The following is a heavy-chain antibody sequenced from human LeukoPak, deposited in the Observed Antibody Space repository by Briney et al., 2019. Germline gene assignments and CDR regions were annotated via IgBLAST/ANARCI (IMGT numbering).Heavy chain of an antibody. J-gene: IGHJ3*02. CDR1: GYTFTGYY. V-gene: IGHV1-2*02. D-gene: IGHD3-22*01. CDR3: ARTENYYDSSGYYEGPSAFDI. CDR2: INPNSGGT. Sequence: ASVTVSCKASGYTFTGYYMHWVRQAPGQGLEWVGWINPNSGGTNYAQKFQGRVTTTRDTSISTAYMELSKMRSDHTAVYSCARTENYYDSSGYYEGPSAFDICGQGTMVTVSS.